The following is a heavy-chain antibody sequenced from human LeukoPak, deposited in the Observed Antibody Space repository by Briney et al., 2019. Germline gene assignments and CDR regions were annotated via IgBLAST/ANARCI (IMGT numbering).Heavy chain of an antibody. Sequence: AGGSLRLSCAASDFSFITYAMSWVRQAPGKGLEWVSTISGGGDATYYADSVKGRFTISRDNSKNTLYLQMNSLRVEDTAVHYCARDSSMLRGPLVIYYFDFWGQGTLVTVSS. CDR3: ARDSSMLRGPLVIYYFDF. CDR2: ISGGGDAT. CDR1: DFSFITYA. J-gene: IGHJ4*02. V-gene: IGHV3-23*01. D-gene: IGHD3-10*01.